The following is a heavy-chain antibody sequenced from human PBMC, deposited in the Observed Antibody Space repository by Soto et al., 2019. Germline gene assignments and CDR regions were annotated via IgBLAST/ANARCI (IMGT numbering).Heavy chain of an antibody. J-gene: IGHJ4*02. CDR3: ARPPGYISDWYYFDL. CDR1: GYSFIDYY. D-gene: IGHD3-9*01. Sequence: SVKVSCKASGYSFIDYYMHWVRQAPGQGFEWMGRISPKSGGTNYAQKFEGRVTMTWDTSLNTAYMELSSLISEDTAVYYCARPPGYISDWYYFDLWGQGTLVTVSS. V-gene: IGHV1-2*02. CDR2: ISPKSGGT.